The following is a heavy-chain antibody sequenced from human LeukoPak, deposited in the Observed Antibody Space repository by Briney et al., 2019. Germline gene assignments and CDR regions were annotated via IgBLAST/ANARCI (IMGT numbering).Heavy chain of an antibody. Sequence: SETLSLTCTVSGVSISTYYWTWIRQPPGKGLEWIGLIYYTGSTNYNPSLKSRVTISVDTSKNQFSLKLSSVTAADTAALYYGGMGVTTPTVRTLDYWGQGTLVTVSS. CDR3: GGMGVTTPTVRTLDY. CDR1: GVSISTYY. CDR2: IYYTGST. V-gene: IGHV4-59*01. D-gene: IGHD3-16*01. J-gene: IGHJ4*02.